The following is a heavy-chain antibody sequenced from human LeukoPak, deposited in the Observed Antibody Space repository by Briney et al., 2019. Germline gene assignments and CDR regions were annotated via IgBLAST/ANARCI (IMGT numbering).Heavy chain of an antibody. D-gene: IGHD6-13*01. CDR1: GGSISSSSYY. Sequence: PSETLSLTCTVSGGSISSSSYYWGWIRQPPGKGLEWIGSIYYSGSTYYNPSLKSRVTISVDTSKNQFSLKLSSVTAADTAVYYCAHTGTYSSSWYRLGDYYGMDVWGQGTTVTVSS. CDR3: AHTGTYSSSWYRLGDYYGMDV. CDR2: IYYSGST. J-gene: IGHJ6*02. V-gene: IGHV4-39*07.